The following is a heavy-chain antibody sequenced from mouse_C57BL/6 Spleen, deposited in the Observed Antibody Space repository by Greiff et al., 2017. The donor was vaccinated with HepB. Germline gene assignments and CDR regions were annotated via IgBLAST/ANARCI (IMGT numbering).Heavy chain of an antibody. Sequence: QVQLKESGAELVRPGTSVKMSCKASGYTFTNYWIGWAKQRPGHGLEWIGDIYPGGGYTNYNEKFKGKATLTADKSSSTAYMQFSSLTSEDSAIYYCARGGLGGGYYFDYWGQGTTLTVSS. V-gene: IGHV1-63*01. CDR3: ARGGLGGGYYFDY. J-gene: IGHJ2*01. D-gene: IGHD4-1*01. CDR1: GYTFTNYW. CDR2: IYPGGGYT.